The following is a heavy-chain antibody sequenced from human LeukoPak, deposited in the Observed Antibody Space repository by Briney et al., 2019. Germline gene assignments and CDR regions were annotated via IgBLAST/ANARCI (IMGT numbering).Heavy chain of an antibody. CDR1: GFTFSSYG. CDR2: IYSGGST. D-gene: IGHD3-9*01. J-gene: IGHJ4*02. V-gene: IGHV3-53*01. Sequence: GGSLRLSCAASGFTFSSYGMSWVRQAPGKGLEWVSVIYSGGSTYYADSVKGRFTISRDNSKNTLYLQMNSLRAEDTAVYYCARGPAYYDILTGYSPQYYFDYWGQGTLVTVSS. CDR3: ARGPAYYDILTGYSPQYYFDY.